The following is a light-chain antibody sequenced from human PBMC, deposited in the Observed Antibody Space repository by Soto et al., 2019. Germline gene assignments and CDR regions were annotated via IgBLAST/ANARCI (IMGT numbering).Light chain of an antibody. CDR3: QQYNTFPGT. CDR1: QGITNH. Sequence: VIWVTQSPSLVSASIGERVTISCRMSQGITNHFAWFQQKPGKAPELLIYDAYTLQSGVPSRFSGSGSGTDFTLTIDCLQSVDFATYYCQQYNTFPGTFGQGTKVEIK. CDR2: DAY. J-gene: IGKJ1*01. V-gene: IGKV1D-8*03.